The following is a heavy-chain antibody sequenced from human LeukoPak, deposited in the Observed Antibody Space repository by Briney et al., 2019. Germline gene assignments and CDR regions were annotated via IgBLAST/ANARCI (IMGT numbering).Heavy chain of an antibody. J-gene: IGHJ5*02. CDR2: IWYDGSNK. CDR1: GFTFSSYG. CDR3: ARDDYGSGCYYNSFDP. V-gene: IGHV3-33*01. D-gene: IGHD3-10*01. Sequence: PGGSLRLSCAASGFTFSSYGMHWVRQAPGKGLEWVAVIWYDGSNKYYADSVKGRFTISRDNSKNTLYLQMNSLRAEDTAVYYCARDDYGSGCYYNSFDPWGQGTLVTVSS.